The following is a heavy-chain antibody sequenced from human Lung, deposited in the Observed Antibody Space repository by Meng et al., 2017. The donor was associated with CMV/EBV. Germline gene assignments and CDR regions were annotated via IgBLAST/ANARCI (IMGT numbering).Heavy chain of an antibody. CDR3: ARDHRTSIAAAGTVDY. CDR1: GFTFSSYS. Sequence: GGSLRLXXAASGFTFSSYSMNWVRQAPGKGLEWVSSISSSSSYIYYADSVKGRFTISRDNAKNSLYLQMNSLRAEDTAVYYCARDHRTSIAAAGTVDYWGQGTLVXVSS. J-gene: IGHJ4*02. V-gene: IGHV3-21*01. D-gene: IGHD6-13*01. CDR2: ISSSSSYI.